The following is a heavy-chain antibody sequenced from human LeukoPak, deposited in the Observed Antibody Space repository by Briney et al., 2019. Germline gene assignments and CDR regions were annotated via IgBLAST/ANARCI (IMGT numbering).Heavy chain of an antibody. J-gene: IGHJ4*02. D-gene: IGHD2-21*02. CDR1: GGTFSSYA. Sequence: ASVKVSCKASGGTFSSYAISRVRQAPGQGLEWMGRIIPIFGTANYAQKFQGRVTITADKSTSTAYMELSSLRSEDTAVYYCARDRLHCGGDCDVPDYWGQGTLVTVSS. V-gene: IGHV1-69*06. CDR3: ARDRLHCGGDCDVPDY. CDR2: IIPIFGTA.